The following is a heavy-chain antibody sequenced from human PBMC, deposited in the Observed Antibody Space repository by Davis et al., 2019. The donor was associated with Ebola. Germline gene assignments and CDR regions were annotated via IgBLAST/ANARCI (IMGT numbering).Heavy chain of an antibody. CDR1: GSTFSYYG. CDR3: ARRRGTFPDWYLDL. V-gene: IGHV4-4*08. CDR2: ISPTGTV. D-gene: IGHD2/OR15-2a*01. Sequence: GSLRLSCAASGSTFSYYGMSWVRQPPGKGLEWMGYISPTGTVYHNPSLKSRLTLSSDTSKNQLSVQLASLTAADTAVYFCARRRGTFPDWYLDLWGRGTLVTVSS. J-gene: IGHJ2*01.